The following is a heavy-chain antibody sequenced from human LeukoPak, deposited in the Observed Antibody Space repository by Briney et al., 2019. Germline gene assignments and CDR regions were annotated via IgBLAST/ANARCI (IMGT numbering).Heavy chain of an antibody. CDR2: IEEDGSDK. Sequence: GGSLRLSCAASGFTVSGNYMSWVRQAPGKGLEWVANIEEDGSDKYYVDSVKGRFTISRDNAKNSLYLQMNSLRAEDSAVYYCARSLWPEDYWGQGTLVTVSS. V-gene: IGHV3-7*01. CDR3: ARSLWPEDY. J-gene: IGHJ4*02. CDR1: GFTVSGNY. D-gene: IGHD2-21*01.